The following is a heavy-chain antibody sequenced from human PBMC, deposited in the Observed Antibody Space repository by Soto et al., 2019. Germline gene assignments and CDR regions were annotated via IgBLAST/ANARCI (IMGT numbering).Heavy chain of an antibody. V-gene: IGHV5-51*01. CDR2: IYPGDSDT. CDR1: GYSFTSYW. CDR3: ARLVCSSTSCYTRGHYYYYYGTDV. J-gene: IGHJ6*02. D-gene: IGHD2-2*02. Sequence: PGESLKISCKGSGYSFTSYWIGWVRQMPGKGLEWMGIIYPGDSDTRYSPSFQGQVTISADKSISTAYLQWSSLKASDTAMYYCARLVCSSTSCYTRGHYYYYYGTDVWGQGTTVTVSS.